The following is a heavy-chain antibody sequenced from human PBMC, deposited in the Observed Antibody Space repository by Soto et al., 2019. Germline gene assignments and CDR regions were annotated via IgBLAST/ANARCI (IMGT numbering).Heavy chain of an antibody. CDR1: GGSFSGYY. CDR2: TNHSGST. CDR3: ARVKQLAPLGFDP. V-gene: IGHV4-34*01. J-gene: IGHJ5*02. Sequence: PSETLSLTCAVYGGSFSGYYWSWIRQPPGKGLEWIGETNHSGSTNYNPSLKSRVTISVDTSKNQFSLKLSSVTAADTAVYYCARVKQLAPLGFDPWGQGTLVTVSS. D-gene: IGHD6-6*01.